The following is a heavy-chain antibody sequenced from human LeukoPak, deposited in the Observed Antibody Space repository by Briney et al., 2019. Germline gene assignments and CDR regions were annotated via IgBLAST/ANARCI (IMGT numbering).Heavy chain of an antibody. CDR3: TTWGGSFSRY. J-gene: IGHJ4*02. CDR2: IRNKSDGGTA. Sequence: GGSLRLSCAASGFTFSNAWMAWVRQAPGKGLVFVGRIRNKSDGGTADSADPLKGRFPISRDDSTNTLYLQMSSLETEDTAIYYCTTWGGSFSRYWGQGTLVTVSS. D-gene: IGHD1-26*01. CDR1: GFTFSNAW. V-gene: IGHV3-15*01.